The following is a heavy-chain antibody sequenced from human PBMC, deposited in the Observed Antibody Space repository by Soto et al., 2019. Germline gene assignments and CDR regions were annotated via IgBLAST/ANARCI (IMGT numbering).Heavy chain of an antibody. J-gene: IGHJ3*02. Sequence: QVQLVESGGGVVQPGRSLRLSCAASGFTFSSYGMHWVRQAPGKGLEWVAVISYDGSNKYYADSVKGRFTISRDNSKNTLYLQMNRLRAEDTAVYYCAKSQLERGQAHDAFDIWGQGTMVTVSS. CDR2: ISYDGSNK. CDR3: AKSQLERGQAHDAFDI. CDR1: GFTFSSYG. D-gene: IGHD1-1*01. V-gene: IGHV3-30*18.